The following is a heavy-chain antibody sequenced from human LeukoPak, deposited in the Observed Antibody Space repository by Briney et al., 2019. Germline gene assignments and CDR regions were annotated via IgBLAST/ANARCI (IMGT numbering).Heavy chain of an antibody. J-gene: IGHJ4*02. CDR3: AKDLSFIAVAGTVDY. CDR2: ISGSGGST. V-gene: IGHV3-23*01. Sequence: GRSLRLSCAASGFTFDDYAMHWVRQAPGKGLEWVSAISGSGGSTYYADSVKGRFTISRDNSKNTLYLQMNSLRAEDTAVYYCAKDLSFIAVAGTVDYWGQGTLVTVSS. D-gene: IGHD6-19*01. CDR1: GFTFDDYA.